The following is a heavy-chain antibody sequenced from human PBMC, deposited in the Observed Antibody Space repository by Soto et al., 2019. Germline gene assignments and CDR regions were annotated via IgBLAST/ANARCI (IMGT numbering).Heavy chain of an antibody. D-gene: IGHD2-21*01. Sequence: GGSLRLSCAASGFSFTSYTMSWVRQAPGKGLQWLSAITVGGSPFYADSVKGRFTISRDNSKNTLYLQMNNLRAEDTAVYYCGGEVPPDYWGQGTLVTVSS. CDR1: GFSFTSYT. V-gene: IGHV3-23*01. J-gene: IGHJ4*02. CDR2: ITVGGSP. CDR3: GGEVPPDY.